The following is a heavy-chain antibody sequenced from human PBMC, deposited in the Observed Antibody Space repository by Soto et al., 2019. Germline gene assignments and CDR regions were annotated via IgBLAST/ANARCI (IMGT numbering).Heavy chain of an antibody. V-gene: IGHV4-34*01. J-gene: IGHJ4*02. CDR3: VRGQWLPRGEY. Sequence: QVQLQQWGAGLLKPSETLSLTCAVYGGSFSGYFWTWIRQPPGKGLEWIGEINHSGSTNYNPSIKSRVTISVDTSENQFSLRLTSVTAADTAVYYCVRGQWLPRGEYWGQGTLVTVSS. D-gene: IGHD6-19*01. CDR1: GGSFSGYF. CDR2: INHSGST.